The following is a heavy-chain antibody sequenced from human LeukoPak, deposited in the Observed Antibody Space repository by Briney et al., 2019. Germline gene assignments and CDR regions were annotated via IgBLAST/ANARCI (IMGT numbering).Heavy chain of an antibody. J-gene: IGHJ4*02. CDR2: INPNSGGT. Sequence: ASVTVSCKASGYTFTGYYVHWVRQAPGQGLEWMVWINPNSGGTNYAQKFQGRVTMTRDTSISTAYMELSRLRSDDTAVYYCARDLSSISPYYFDYWGQGTLVTVSS. CDR1: GYTFTGYY. CDR3: ARDLSSISPYYFDY. V-gene: IGHV1-2*02. D-gene: IGHD2/OR15-2a*01.